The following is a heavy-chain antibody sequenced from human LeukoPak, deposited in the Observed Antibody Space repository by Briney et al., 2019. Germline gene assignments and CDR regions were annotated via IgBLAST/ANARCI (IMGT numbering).Heavy chain of an antibody. CDR3: ARAWTGDY. Sequence: GSLRLSCAASGHSVSDNYMTWVRQAPGKGLDWVSIIYPNGRTYYADSVKGRFTISRDNSKNTLNLQMNSLRVEDTAVYYCARAWTGDYWGQGTLVTVSS. D-gene: IGHD3/OR15-3a*01. V-gene: IGHV3-53*01. CDR2: IYPNGRT. CDR1: GHSVSDNY. J-gene: IGHJ4*02.